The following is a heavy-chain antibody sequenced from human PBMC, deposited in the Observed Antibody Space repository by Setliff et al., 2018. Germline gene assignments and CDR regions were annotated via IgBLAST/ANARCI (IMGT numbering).Heavy chain of an antibody. J-gene: IGHJ4*02. CDR3: ARGQNIAARLLDS. D-gene: IGHD6-6*01. V-gene: IGHV4-34*01. Sequence: SATLSLTCAAYGGTFSDYHWTWIRQSPEKGLEWIGEINHRGSTNYNPSLKSRVTISIDTSKDQFSLKLISMTAADTAVYYCARGQNIAARLLDSWGQGTLVTVSS. CDR1: GGTFSDYH. CDR2: INHRGST.